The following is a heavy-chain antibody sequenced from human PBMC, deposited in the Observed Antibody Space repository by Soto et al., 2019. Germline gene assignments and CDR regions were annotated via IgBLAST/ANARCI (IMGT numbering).Heavy chain of an antibody. Sequence: DSLTISRKGSGDTFTNYWIGLVRQMPGKGLEWMGIIYPGDSDTKYNPSFQGQVTISADKSITTTYLQWSSLKASDTAIYYGAASIFYYGMDVWGQGTTVTVSS. CDR3: AASIFYYGMDV. CDR1: GDTFTNYW. J-gene: IGHJ6*02. V-gene: IGHV5-51*01. CDR2: IYPGDSDT.